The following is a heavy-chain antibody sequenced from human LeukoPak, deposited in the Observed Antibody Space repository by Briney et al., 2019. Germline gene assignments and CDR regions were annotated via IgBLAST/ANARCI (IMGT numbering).Heavy chain of an antibody. CDR1: GGSISSGNYY. CDR2: IYYSGST. Sequence: PSETLSLTCTVSGGSISSGNYYWNWIRQPPGKGLEWIGSIYYSGSTYYNPSLKSRVTVSVDTSKNQFSLKLSSVTATDTAVYYCARIGTYYRTFDFWGQGTLVTVSS. CDR3: ARIGTYYRTFDF. D-gene: IGHD1-26*01. J-gene: IGHJ4*02. V-gene: IGHV4-39*01.